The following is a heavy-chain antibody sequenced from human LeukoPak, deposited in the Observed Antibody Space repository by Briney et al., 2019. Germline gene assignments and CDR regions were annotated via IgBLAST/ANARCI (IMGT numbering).Heavy chain of an antibody. J-gene: IGHJ6*02. Sequence: SETLSLTCAVYGGSFSGYYWSWIRQPPGKGLEWIGEINHSGSTNYNPSLKSRVTISVDTSKNQFSLKLSSVTAADTAVYYCARERKTPKPHCSGGSCYSRYYYYGMDVWGQGTTVTVSS. V-gene: IGHV4-34*01. CDR2: INHSGST. CDR3: ARERKTPKPHCSGGSCYSRYYYYGMDV. D-gene: IGHD2-15*01. CDR1: GGSFSGYY.